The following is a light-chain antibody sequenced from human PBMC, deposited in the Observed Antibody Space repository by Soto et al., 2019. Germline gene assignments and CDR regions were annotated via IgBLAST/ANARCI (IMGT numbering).Light chain of an antibody. J-gene: IGLJ2*01. CDR3: QTWGTGFQF. V-gene: IGLV4-69*01. CDR1: SGHSSYA. Sequence: QLVLTQSPSASASLGASVKLTCTLSSGHSSYAIAWHQKQPGKGPRYLMDLNNDGSHTTGDGIPDRFSGSSSGADRYLIISSLQSEDEADYYCQTWGTGFQFFGGGTKLTVL. CDR2: LNNDGSH.